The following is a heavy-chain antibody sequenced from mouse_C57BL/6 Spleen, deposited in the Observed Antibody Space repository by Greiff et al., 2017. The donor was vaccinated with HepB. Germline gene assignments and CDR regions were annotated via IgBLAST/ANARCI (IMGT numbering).Heavy chain of an antibody. CDR1: GYTFTDYY. Sequence: EVQLQQSGPELVKPGASVKISCKASGYTFTDYYMDWVKQSHGKSLEWIGDINPNNGGTSYNQKFKGKATLTVDKSSSTAYMELRSLTSEDSAVYYCARTAVHIGEYDMFAYCGQGTPVTVSA. J-gene: IGHJ3*01. V-gene: IGHV1-26*01. D-gene: IGHD2-14*01. CDR2: INPNNGGT. CDR3: ARTAVHIGEYDMFAY.